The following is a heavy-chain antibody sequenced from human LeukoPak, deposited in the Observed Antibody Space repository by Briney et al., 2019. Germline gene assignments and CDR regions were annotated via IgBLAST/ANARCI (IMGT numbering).Heavy chain of an antibody. CDR2: SDPEDVKT. V-gene: IGHV1-24*01. D-gene: IGHD3-22*01. J-gene: IGHJ4*02. Sequence: GSSVKVSCKASGGTFSSYAISWVRQAPGKGLEWMGGSDPEDVKTSFAEKFQGRVTFTEDTSTDTAFMELSRLRSDDTAVYYCATFQAYANSGHLRPYFDYWGQGTLVTVSS. CDR1: GGTFSSYA. CDR3: ATFQAYANSGHLRPYFDY.